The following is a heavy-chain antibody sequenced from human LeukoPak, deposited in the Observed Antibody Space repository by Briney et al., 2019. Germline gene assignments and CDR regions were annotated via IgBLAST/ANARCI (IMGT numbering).Heavy chain of an antibody. D-gene: IGHD6-13*01. Sequence: SETLSLTCTVSGGSISSYYWSWIRQPAGKGLEWIGRIYTSGSTNYNPSLKSRVTMSVDTSKNQFSLKLSSVTAADTAVYYCARGADYSSSWFNYYYYMDVWGKGTTVTVSS. CDR3: ARGADYSSSWFNYYYYMDV. V-gene: IGHV4-4*07. CDR1: GGSISSYY. J-gene: IGHJ6*03. CDR2: IYTSGST.